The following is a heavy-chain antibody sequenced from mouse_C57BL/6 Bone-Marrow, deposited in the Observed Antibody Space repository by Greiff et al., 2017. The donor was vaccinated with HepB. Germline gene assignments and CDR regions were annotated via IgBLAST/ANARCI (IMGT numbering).Heavy chain of an antibody. CDR1: GYTFTSYT. D-gene: IGHD2-4*01. J-gene: IGHJ2*01. V-gene: IGHV1-4*01. CDR3: AFYDYDYFDY. CDR2: INPSSGYT. Sequence: QVQLQLSGAELARPGASVKMSCKASGYTFTSYTMHWVKQRPGQGLEWIGYINPSSGYTKYNQKFKDKATLTADKSSSTAYMQLSSLTSEDSAVYYCAFYDYDYFDYWGQGTTLTVSS.